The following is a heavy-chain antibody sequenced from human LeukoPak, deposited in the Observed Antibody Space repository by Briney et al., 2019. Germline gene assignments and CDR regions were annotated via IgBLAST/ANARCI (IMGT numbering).Heavy chain of an antibody. J-gene: IGHJ4*02. V-gene: IGHV1-2*02. CDR1: GYTFTDYY. CDR3: AREGLGSGYYFDY. CDR2: INPNSAGT. D-gene: IGHD3-10*01. Sequence: GASVKVSCKASGYTFTDYYMHWVRQAPGQGLEWMAWINPNSAGTNSAQKFQGRVTMTRDTSTSTVYMELSSLRSEDTAVYYCAREGLGSGYYFDYWGQGTLVTVSS.